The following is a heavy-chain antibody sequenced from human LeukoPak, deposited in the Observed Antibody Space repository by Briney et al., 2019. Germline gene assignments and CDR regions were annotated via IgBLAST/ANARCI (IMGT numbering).Heavy chain of an antibody. D-gene: IGHD3-22*01. J-gene: IGHJ4*02. Sequence: PGGSLRLSCAASGFTFRTYWMTWVRQAPGKGLEWVANIQQDGTEKYYVDSAKGRFTISRDNAKNSLYLQMNSLRAEDTAVYFCARGYYYDSRGNYYFDYWGQGTLVTVSS. CDR1: GFTFRTYW. CDR3: ARGYYYDSRGNYYFDY. V-gene: IGHV3-7*04. CDR2: IQQDGTEK.